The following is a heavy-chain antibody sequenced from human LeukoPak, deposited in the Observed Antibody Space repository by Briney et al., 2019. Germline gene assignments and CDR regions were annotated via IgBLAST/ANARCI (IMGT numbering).Heavy chain of an antibody. CDR1: GGSISSYY. Sequence: PSENLSLACTVSGGSISSYYWSWLRQPPGKGLEWIGYIYYSGSTNYNPSLKSRVTISVDTSKNQFSLKLSSVTAADTAVYYCARVYYDFWSGYYIFPKAFDPWGQGTLVTVSS. CDR3: ARVYYDFWSGYYIFPKAFDP. J-gene: IGHJ5*02. D-gene: IGHD3-3*01. V-gene: IGHV4-59*12. CDR2: IYYSGST.